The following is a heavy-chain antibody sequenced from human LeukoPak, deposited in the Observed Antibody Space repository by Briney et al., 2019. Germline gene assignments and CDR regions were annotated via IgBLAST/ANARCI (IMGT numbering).Heavy chain of an antibody. CDR2: INHSGST. CDR3: ARGSSGWYVDY. CDR1: GGSFSGYY. D-gene: IGHD6-19*01. J-gene: IGHJ4*02. Sequence: SETLSLTCAVYGGSFSGYYWSWVRQSPGKGLEWIGEINHSGSTNYNPSLKSRVTISVDTSKNQFSLKLSSVTAADTAVYYCARGSSGWYVDYWGQGTLVTVSS. V-gene: IGHV4-34*01.